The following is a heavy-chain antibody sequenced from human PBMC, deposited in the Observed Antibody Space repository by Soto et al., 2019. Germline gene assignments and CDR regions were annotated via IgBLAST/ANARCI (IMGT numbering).Heavy chain of an antibody. CDR1: GYTFTSYY. V-gene: IGHV1-46*01. CDR3: ARTQDIVVVPAAKGAFDI. J-gene: IGHJ3*02. CDR2: INPSGGST. Sequence: GASVKVSCKASGYTFTSYYMHWVRQAPGQGLEWMGIINPSGGSTSYAQKFQGRVTMTRDTSTSTAYMELSSLRSEDTAVYYCARTQDIVVVPAAKGAFDIWGQGTMVTVSS. D-gene: IGHD2-2*01.